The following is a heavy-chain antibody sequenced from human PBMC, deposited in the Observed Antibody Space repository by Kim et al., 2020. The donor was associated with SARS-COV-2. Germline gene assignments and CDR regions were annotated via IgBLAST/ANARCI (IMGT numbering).Heavy chain of an antibody. CDR3: ARDTHGYGRLYFDS. V-gene: IGHV6-1*01. J-gene: IGHJ4*02. D-gene: IGHD5-18*01. Sequence: AVSVKRRITTTSDTSKNQVSLQLNAVTPEDTAVYYCARDTHGYGRLYFDSWGQGTLVTVSS.